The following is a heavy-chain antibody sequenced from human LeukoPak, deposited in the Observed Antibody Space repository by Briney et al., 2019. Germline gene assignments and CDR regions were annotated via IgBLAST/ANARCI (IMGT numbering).Heavy chain of an antibody. J-gene: IGHJ4*02. Sequence: ASVKVSCKAFGYTFTSNYMHWVRQAPGQGLEWMGWISPNSGGTNYAQKFQGTVIMTRDTSISTAYMELSGLRSDDTAVYYCARVGNYYDSSGPFDYWGQGTLVTVSS. CDR3: ARVGNYYDSSGPFDY. D-gene: IGHD3-22*01. CDR2: ISPNSGGT. V-gene: IGHV1-2*02. CDR1: GYTFTSNY.